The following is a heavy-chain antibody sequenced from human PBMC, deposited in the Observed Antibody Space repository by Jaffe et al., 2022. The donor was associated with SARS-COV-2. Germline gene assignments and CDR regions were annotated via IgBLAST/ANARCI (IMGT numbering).Heavy chain of an antibody. Sequence: QVQLQESGPGLVKPSGTLSLTCAVSGGSISSSNWWSWVRQPPGKGLEWIGEIYHSGSTNYNPSLKSRVTISVDKSKNQFSLKLSSVTAADTAVYYCARVGKYYYDSSGYQPGGCFDIWGQGTMVTVSS. J-gene: IGHJ3*02. CDR1: GGSISSSNW. CDR2: IYHSGST. D-gene: IGHD3-22*01. V-gene: IGHV4-4*02. CDR3: ARVGKYYYDSSGYQPGGCFDI.